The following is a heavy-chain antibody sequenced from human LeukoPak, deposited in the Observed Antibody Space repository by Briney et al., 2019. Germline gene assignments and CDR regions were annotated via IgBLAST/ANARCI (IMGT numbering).Heavy chain of an antibody. CDR2: IWYDGSNK. CDR3: ARDGAYSSSWYDY. Sequence: PGGSLRLSCAGSGFTVTNNYMTWVRQAPGKGLEWVAVIWYDGSNKYYADSVKGRFTISRDNSKNTLYLQMNSLRAEDTAVYYCARDGAYSSSWYDYWGQGTLVTVSS. D-gene: IGHD6-13*01. J-gene: IGHJ4*02. CDR1: GFTVTNNY. V-gene: IGHV3-33*08.